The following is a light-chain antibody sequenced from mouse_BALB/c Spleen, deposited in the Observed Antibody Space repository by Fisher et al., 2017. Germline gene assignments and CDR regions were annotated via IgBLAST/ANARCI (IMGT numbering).Light chain of an antibody. CDR3: QQGSSIPFT. CDR2: STS. CDR1: SSVSY. J-gene: IGKJ4*01. V-gene: IGKV4-59*01. Sequence: IVLTQSTAIMSASPGEKVTMTCSASSSVSYMHWYQQKSGTSPKLWIYSTSNLASGVPARFSGSGSGTSYSLTISSMEAEDAATYYCQQGSSIPFTFGSGTKLEIK.